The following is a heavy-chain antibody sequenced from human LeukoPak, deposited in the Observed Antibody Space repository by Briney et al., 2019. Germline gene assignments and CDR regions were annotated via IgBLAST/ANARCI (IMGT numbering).Heavy chain of an antibody. D-gene: IGHD2-2*01. Sequence: GRSLRLSCAASGFTFSSYGMHWVRQAPGKGLEWVAVISYDGSNKYYADSVKGRFTISRDNSKNTLYLQMNSLRAEDTAVYYCARSSQDNIVVVPAAILYYYYGMDVWGQGTTVTVSS. CDR2: ISYDGSNK. J-gene: IGHJ6*02. CDR1: GFTFSSYG. CDR3: ARSSQDNIVVVPAAILYYYYGMDV. V-gene: IGHV3-30*03.